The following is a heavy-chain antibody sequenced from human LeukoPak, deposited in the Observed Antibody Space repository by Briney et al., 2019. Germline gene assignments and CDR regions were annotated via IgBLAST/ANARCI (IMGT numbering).Heavy chain of an antibody. J-gene: IGHJ5*02. CDR1: GESFSGYY. D-gene: IGHD6-19*01. CDR2: INDSGGT. Sequence: PSETLSLTCAVYGESFSGYYWNWIRQPPGKGLEWIGEINDSGGTNYNPSLKSRVTISVDTSKNQFSLKLSSVTAADTAVYYCACAVYSSRGFDPWGQGTLVTVSS. V-gene: IGHV4-34*01. CDR3: ACAVYSSRGFDP.